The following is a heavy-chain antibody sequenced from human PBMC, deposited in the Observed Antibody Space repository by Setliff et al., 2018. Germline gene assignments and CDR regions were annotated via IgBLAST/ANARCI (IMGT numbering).Heavy chain of an antibody. V-gene: IGHV3-33*08. CDR1: GFTFTSYA. D-gene: IGHD6-19*01. CDR2: IWAAGDVK. CDR3: ASDPPSSGWSFHY. J-gene: IGHJ4*02. Sequence: PGGSLRLSCAASGFTFTSYAMHWVRQAPGKGLEWVAMIWAAGDVKYYAASVKGRFTVSRDNSKNTMSLQMDSLTAEDTALYFCASDPPSSGWSFHYWGQGTLVTVSS.